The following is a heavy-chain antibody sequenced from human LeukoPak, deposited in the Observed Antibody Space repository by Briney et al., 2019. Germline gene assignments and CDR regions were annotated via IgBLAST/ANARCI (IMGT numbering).Heavy chain of an antibody. CDR3: AKVQDRYCSSTSCDTLDY. CDR2: ISGSGGST. CDR1: GFTFSSYA. J-gene: IGHJ4*02. V-gene: IGHV3-23*01. D-gene: IGHD2-2*01. Sequence: GGSLRLSCAASGFTFSSYAMSWVRQAPGKGLEWVSAISGSGGSTYYADSVKGRFTISRDNSKNTLYLQMNSLRAEDTAVYYCAKVQDRYCSSTSCDTLDYWGQGTLVTVSS.